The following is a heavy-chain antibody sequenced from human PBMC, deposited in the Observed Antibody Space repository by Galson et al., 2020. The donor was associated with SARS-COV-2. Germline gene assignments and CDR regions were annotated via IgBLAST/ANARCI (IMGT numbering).Heavy chain of an antibody. Sequence: ASVKVSCKASGYTFTGYYMHWVRQAPGQGLEWMGWINPNSGGTNYAQKFQGRVTMTRDTSISTAYMELSRLRSDDTAVYYCAREAGADFWSGYSYGMDVWGQGTTVTVSS. CDR1: GYTFTGYY. V-gene: IGHV1-2*02. D-gene: IGHD3-3*01. J-gene: IGHJ6*02. CDR3: AREAGADFWSGYSYGMDV. CDR2: INPNSGGT.